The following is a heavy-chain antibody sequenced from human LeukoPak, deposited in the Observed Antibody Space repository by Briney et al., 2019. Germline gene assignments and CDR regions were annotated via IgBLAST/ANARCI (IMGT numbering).Heavy chain of an antibody. Sequence: GASVKVSCKASGYTFTNYYMHWVRQAPGQGLEWMGIINPSGGSTRYALTFQGRVTMTRDTSTSTVYMELTSLRSEDTAMYYCARTKSKYSASAVYFDYWGQGTLVTVSS. V-gene: IGHV1-46*01. J-gene: IGHJ4*02. CDR2: INPSGGST. CDR3: ARTKSKYSASAVYFDY. CDR1: GYTFTNYY. D-gene: IGHD6-6*01.